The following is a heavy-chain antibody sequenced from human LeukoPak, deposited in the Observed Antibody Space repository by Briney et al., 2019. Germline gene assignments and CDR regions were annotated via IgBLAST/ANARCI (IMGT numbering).Heavy chain of an antibody. J-gene: IGHJ3*02. V-gene: IGHV3-7*01. CDR1: GFTFSSYW. CDR3: ARDNPPNYDILTGYYDALDI. Sequence: GGSLRLSCTASGFTFSSYWMTWVRQPPGKGLEWVANLNEDGSKKYYVHSVKGRFTISRDNAKNSQYLQMNNLRAEDTAVYYCARDNPPNYDILTGYYDALDIWGQGTMVTVSS. D-gene: IGHD3-9*01. CDR2: LNEDGSKK.